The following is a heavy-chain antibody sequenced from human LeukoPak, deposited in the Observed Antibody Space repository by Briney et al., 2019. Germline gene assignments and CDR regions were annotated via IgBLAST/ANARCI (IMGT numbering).Heavy chain of an antibody. CDR1: GSTFRSNW. V-gene: IGHV3-74*01. D-gene: IGHD4-23*01. CDR3: ARTPGGPFDL. J-gene: IGHJ5*02. CDR2: VNSDGSIT. Sequence: GGSLRLSCVGSGSTFRSNWMHWVRQTPGKGLVWVSRVNSDGSITNYADSVKGRFTISRDNAKNTLYLQMNSLRAEDTGVYYCARTPGGPFDLWGQGSLVTVSS.